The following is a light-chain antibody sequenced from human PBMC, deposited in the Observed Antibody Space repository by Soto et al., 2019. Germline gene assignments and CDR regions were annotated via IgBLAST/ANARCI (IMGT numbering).Light chain of an antibody. Sequence: DIQMTQSPSTLSASVGDRVTMTFRASQSISAWLAWYQQKPGKAPKLLIYDASILESGVPSRFSGSGSGTEFSLTISSLQPDDFATYSCQQYSSYRTFGQGTKVDIK. J-gene: IGKJ1*01. CDR2: DAS. CDR1: QSISAW. V-gene: IGKV1-5*01. CDR3: QQYSSYRT.